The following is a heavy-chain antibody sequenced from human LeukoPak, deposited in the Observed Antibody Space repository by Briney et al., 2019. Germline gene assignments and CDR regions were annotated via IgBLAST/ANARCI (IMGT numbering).Heavy chain of an antibody. V-gene: IGHV6-1*01. CDR1: GDSFSSNSPA. D-gene: IGHD3-9*01. J-gene: IGHJ5*02. Sequence: SQTLSLTCAISGDSFSSNSPAWNWIRQSPSRGLEWLGRTYYRSKWYNDYAVSVKSRITINPDTSKNQFSLQLNSVTPEDTAVYYCARAGYYDILSGYYRRGQFDPWGQGTLVTVSS. CDR3: ARAGYYDILSGYYRRGQFDP. CDR2: TYYRSKWYN.